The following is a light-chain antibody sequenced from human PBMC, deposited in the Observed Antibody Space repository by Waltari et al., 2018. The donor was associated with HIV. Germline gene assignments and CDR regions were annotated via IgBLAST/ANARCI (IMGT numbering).Light chain of an antibody. CDR2: GAS. J-gene: IGKJ2*01. CDR1: QSVTSSY. Sequence: DIVLTQSPGTLSLSPGERATLSCRASQSVTSSYLTWYQQKPGQAPRLLIYGASSRATGIPDRFSGSGSGTDFTLTISRLEPEDSAVYFCQQYSSSPLYSFGQGTKLEI. V-gene: IGKV3-20*01. CDR3: QQYSSSPLYS.